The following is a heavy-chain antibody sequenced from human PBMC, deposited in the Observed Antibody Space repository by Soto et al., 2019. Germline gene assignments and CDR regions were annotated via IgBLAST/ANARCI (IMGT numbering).Heavy chain of an antibody. CDR3: ARAKGRSFFDN. D-gene: IGHD1-26*01. J-gene: IGHJ4*02. V-gene: IGHV4-31*03. CDR1: GGSMNSGDYF. CDR2: MYNSGTT. Sequence: SETLSLTCTVSGGSMNSGDYFCTWVRQHPGKGLEWIGYMYNSGTTYYTSSLKSRVNISGDTSKNQFSLRLSSVTAADTAVYYCARAKGRSFFDNWGQGTRVFVSS.